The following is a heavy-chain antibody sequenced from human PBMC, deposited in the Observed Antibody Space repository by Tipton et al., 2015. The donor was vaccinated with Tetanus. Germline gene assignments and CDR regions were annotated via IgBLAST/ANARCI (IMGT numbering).Heavy chain of an antibody. CDR3: ARAGYCSGGSCLRGSSSDY. D-gene: IGHD2-15*01. CDR2: IIPIFGTA. V-gene: IGHV1-69*01. Sequence: QSGPEVKKPGSSVKVSCKASGGTFSSYAISWVRQAPGQGLEWMGGIIPIFGTANYAQKFQVRVTITADESTSTAYMELSSLRSGGTAVYYCARAGYCSGGSCLRGSSSDYWGQGAPVTVSS. CDR1: GGTFSSYA. J-gene: IGHJ4*02.